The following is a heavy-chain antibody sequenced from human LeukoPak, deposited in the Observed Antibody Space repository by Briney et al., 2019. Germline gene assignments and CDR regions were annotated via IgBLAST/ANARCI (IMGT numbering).Heavy chain of an antibody. Sequence: GGSLRLSCAASGFTFSSFAMSWVRQAPGKGLEWVSVIYSGGSTYYADSVKGRFTISRDNSKNTLYLQMNSLRAEDTAVYYCARVGLWFGELSSMDVWGQGTTVTVSS. CDR1: GFTFSSFA. CDR2: IYSGGST. V-gene: IGHV3-66*01. D-gene: IGHD3-10*01. J-gene: IGHJ6*02. CDR3: ARVGLWFGELSSMDV.